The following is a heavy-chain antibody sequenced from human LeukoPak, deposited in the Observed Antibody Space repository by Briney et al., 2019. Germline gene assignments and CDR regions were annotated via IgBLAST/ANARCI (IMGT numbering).Heavy chain of an antibody. CDR1: GYIFTSYG. V-gene: IGHV1-18*04. J-gene: IGHJ4*02. CDR2: NSAYNGNT. CDR3: ARVRDYGDYDYYFDY. D-gene: IGHD4-17*01. Sequence: GASVKVSCKAPGYIFTSYGISWVRQAPGQGLEWMGWNSAYNGNTNYAQKLQGRVTMTTDTSTSTAYMELRSLRSDDTAVYYCARVRDYGDYDYYFDYWGQGTLVTVSS.